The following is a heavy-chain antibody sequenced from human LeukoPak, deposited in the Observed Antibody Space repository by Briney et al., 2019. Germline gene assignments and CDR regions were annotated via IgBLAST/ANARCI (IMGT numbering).Heavy chain of an antibody. V-gene: IGHV3-11*01. J-gene: IGHJ4*02. Sequence: GRSLRLSCAASGFTFSDYYMSWSRQAPGEGLEWVSYISSSGSTIYYADSVEGLFTISRDNAKNSLYLQMNSLRAEDTAVYYCASRSYYYGSGSYWDPPDYWGQGTLVTVSS. CDR1: GFTFSDYY. CDR3: ASRSYYYGSGSYWDPPDY. CDR2: ISSSGSTI. D-gene: IGHD3-10*01.